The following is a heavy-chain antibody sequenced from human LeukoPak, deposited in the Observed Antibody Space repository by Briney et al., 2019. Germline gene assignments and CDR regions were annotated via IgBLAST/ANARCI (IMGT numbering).Heavy chain of an antibody. D-gene: IGHD1-26*01. CDR1: GYTFTGYY. CDR2: INPNSGGT. J-gene: IGHJ4*02. CDR3: ARDRALSGSYLYYFDY. V-gene: IGHV1-2*02. Sequence: ASVKVSCKASGYTFTGYYMHWVRQAPGQGLGWMGWINPNSGGTNYAQKFQGRVTMTRDTSISTAYMELSRLRSDDTAVYYCARDRALSGSYLYYFDYWGQGTLVTVSP.